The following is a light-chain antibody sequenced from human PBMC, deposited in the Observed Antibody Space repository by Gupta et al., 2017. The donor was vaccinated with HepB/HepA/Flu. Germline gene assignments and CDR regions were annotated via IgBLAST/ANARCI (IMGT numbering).Light chain of an antibody. CDR2: DAS. CDR3: QQRSNWPRT. V-gene: IGKV3-11*01. Sequence: ELVLTQSPATLSLSPGERATLSCRASQRISSFLAWYQQKPGQAPRLLIYDASNRATGIPARFSGSGSGTDFTLTISILEPEDFAVYYCQQRSNWPRTFGQGTKVEIK. J-gene: IGKJ1*01. CDR1: QRISSF.